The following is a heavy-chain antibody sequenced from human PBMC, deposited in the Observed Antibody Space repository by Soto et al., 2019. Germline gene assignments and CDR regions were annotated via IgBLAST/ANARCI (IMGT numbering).Heavy chain of an antibody. Sequence: EVQLVESGGGLVQPGGSLRLTCVASGFTFNSYWMSWVRQSPGKGLEWVANIKQDGSAINYLDSLRGRFTISRDNGKNSPYRQMNSLRAEDAAVYYCTTGRPRSNGVYFDYWGQGISVAVSS. D-gene: IGHD4-4*01. CDR2: IKQDGSAI. J-gene: IGHJ4*02. CDR3: TTGRPRSNGVYFDY. V-gene: IGHV3-7*01. CDR1: GFTFNSYW.